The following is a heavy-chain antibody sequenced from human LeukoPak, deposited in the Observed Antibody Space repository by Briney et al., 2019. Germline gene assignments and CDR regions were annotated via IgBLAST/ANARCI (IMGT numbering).Heavy chain of an antibody. D-gene: IGHD6-19*01. CDR3: ARHRAVAGGDNWFDP. V-gene: IGHV4-39*01. J-gene: IGHJ5*02. CDR2: IYYSGST. CDR1: GGSISSSSYY. Sequence: SETLSLTCIVSGGSISSSSYYWGWIRHPPGKGLEWIGSIYYSGSTYYNPSLKSRVTISVDTSKNQFSLKLSSVTAADTAVYYCARHRAVAGGDNWFDPWGQGTLVTVSS.